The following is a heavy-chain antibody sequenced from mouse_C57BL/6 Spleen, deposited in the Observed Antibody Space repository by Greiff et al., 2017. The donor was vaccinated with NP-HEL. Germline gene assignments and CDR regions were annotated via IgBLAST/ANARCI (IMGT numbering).Heavy chain of an antibody. D-gene: IGHD2-5*01. Sequence: VQLQESGAELVRPGASVTLSCKASGYTFTDYEMHWVKQTPVHGLEWIGAIDPETGGTAYNQKFKGKAILTADKSSSTAYMELRSLTSEDSAVYYCTRWYSKSAMDDWGQGTSVTVSS. J-gene: IGHJ4*01. V-gene: IGHV1-15*01. CDR2: IDPETGGT. CDR3: TRWYSKSAMDD. CDR1: GYTFTDYE.